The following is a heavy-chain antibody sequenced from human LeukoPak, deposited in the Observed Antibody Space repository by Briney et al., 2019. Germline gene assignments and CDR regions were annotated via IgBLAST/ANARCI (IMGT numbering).Heavy chain of an antibody. CDR1: GYTFTGYY. V-gene: IGHV1-2*02. J-gene: IGHJ4*02. D-gene: IGHD7-27*01. CDR2: INPNSGGT. CDR3: ARLRTPNWGSGH. Sequence: ASVKVSCKASGYTFTGYYMHWVRQAPGQGLEWMGWINPNSGGTNYAQKFQGRVTMTRDTSISTAYMELSRLRSDDTAVYYCARLRTPNWGSGHWGQGTLVTVSS.